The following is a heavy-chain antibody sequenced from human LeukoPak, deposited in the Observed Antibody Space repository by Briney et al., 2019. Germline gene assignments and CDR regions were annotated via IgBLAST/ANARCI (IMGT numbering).Heavy chain of an antibody. CDR3: AKDKATVAAKGPFDY. CDR1: EFIFSNYA. D-gene: IGHD2-15*01. CDR2: ISGSGAST. Sequence: GVSLRLSCAASEFIFSNYAMTWVRQAPGKGLEWVSSISGSGASTYYADSVKGRFTISRDNSKNTLYLQFSSLRAEDTAVYYCAKDKATVAAKGPFDYWGQGTLVTVSS. J-gene: IGHJ4*02. V-gene: IGHV3-23*01.